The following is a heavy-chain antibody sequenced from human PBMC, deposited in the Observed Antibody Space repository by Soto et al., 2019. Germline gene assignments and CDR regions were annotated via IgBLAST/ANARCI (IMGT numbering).Heavy chain of an antibody. V-gene: IGHV3-30*18. CDR2: ISYDGSNK. CDR1: GFTVSSYG. D-gene: IGHD2-15*01. J-gene: IGHJ4*02. CDR3: AKDPKWWSGIDY. Sequence: PGGSLRLCCAACGFTVSSYGMHWVRQAPGKGLEWVAVISYDGSNKYYADSVKGRFTISRDNSKNTLYLQMNSLRAEDTAVYYCAKDPKWWSGIDYWGQGTLVTVSS.